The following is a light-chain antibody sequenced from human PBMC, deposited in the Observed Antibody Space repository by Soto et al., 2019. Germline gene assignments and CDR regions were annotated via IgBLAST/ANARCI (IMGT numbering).Light chain of an antibody. J-gene: IGKJ5*01. CDR2: DAS. CDR3: QQRHMWPIT. V-gene: IGKV3D-20*02. Sequence: EIVLTQSPGSLSLSPGERATLSCRASQSVRNSFLAWYQQKPGQAPRLLIYDASTRATGIPDRFSGSGSGTDFTLTISRVEPEDFAVYYCQQRHMWPITFGQGTRLEIK. CDR1: QSVRNSF.